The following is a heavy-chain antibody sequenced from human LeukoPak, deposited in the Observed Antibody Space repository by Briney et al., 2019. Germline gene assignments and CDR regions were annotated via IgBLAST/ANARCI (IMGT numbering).Heavy chain of an antibody. CDR1: GFSVNNNY. CDR2: MDNFGYK. D-gene: IGHD3-10*01. V-gene: IGHV3-53*01. J-gene: IGHJ4*02. Sequence: PGGSLRLSCAASGFSVNNNYMNWVRQATGQGLEWVSLMDNFGYKHYADSVEGRVTNSRDSSRNTVYLQLTSLRAEDTAVYYCAGGSYYGSGSRPGYIEYWGQGTLVTVSS. CDR3: AGGSYYGSGSRPGYIEY.